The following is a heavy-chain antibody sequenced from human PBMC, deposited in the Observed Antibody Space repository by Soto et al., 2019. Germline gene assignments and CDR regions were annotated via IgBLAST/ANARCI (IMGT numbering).Heavy chain of an antibody. J-gene: IGHJ4*02. CDR3: AKDFTMIVVAPFDY. CDR2: ISGSGGST. V-gene: IGHV3-23*01. Sequence: LRLSCAASGFTFSSYAMSWVRQAPGKGLEWVSAISGSGGSTYYADSGKGRFTISRDNSKNTLYLQMNSLRAEDTAVYYCAKDFTMIVVAPFDYWGQGTLVTVSS. D-gene: IGHD3-22*01. CDR1: GFTFSSYA.